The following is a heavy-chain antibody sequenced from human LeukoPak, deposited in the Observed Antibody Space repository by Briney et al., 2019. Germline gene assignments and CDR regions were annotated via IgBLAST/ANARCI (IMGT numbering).Heavy chain of an antibody. CDR3: ARRRYYDGSGYLE. Sequence: SETLSLTCSVSGDSISRSDSYWGWIRQPPGKGLEWIGTLYYSGRTYYSPSLKSRVTMSVDTSNNQFSLNLRSVTAADTAVYYCARRRYYDGSGYLEWGQGTLLSVSS. CDR2: LYYSGRT. V-gene: IGHV4-39*01. J-gene: IGHJ1*01. D-gene: IGHD3-22*01. CDR1: GDSISRSDSY.